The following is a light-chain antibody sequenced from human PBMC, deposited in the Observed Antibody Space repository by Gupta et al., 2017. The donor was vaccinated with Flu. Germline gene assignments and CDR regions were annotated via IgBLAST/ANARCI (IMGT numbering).Light chain of an antibody. J-gene: IGLJ3*02. V-gene: IGLV1-44*01. CDR3: AAWEDSLNAQVV. Sequence: QSALTQPHSASGAPGQRVTISCSGSSSNIGSNTVSWFQQVPGTAPKLLIYNDSQRPSGVPDRFSGSKSGTSASLAISGLQSEDAADYYCAAWEDSLNAQVVFGGGTKVTVL. CDR1: SSNIGSNT. CDR2: NDS.